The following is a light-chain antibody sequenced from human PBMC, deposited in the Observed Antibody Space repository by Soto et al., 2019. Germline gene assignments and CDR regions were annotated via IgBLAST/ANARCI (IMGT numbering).Light chain of an antibody. J-gene: IGLJ1*01. CDR3: ISYTGSSTPYV. CDR1: RSDIGSYNY. V-gene: IGLV2-14*01. Sequence: QSALTQPASVSGSPGQSITISCSGTRSDIGSYNYVAWYQQFPGKTPEILIYGVSNRPSGVSSRFSGSKSGNTASLTISGLQAEDEADYYCISYTGSSTPYVFGSGTKLTVL. CDR2: GVS.